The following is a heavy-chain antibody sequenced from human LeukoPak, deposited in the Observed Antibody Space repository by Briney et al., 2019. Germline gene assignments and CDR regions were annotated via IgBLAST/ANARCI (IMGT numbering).Heavy chain of an antibody. D-gene: IGHD3-16*01. CDR2: IYYSGTT. J-gene: IGHJ2*01. Sequence: SETLSLTCTVFGGSISSYYWSWIRQPPGKGLEWIGYIYYSGTTNYNPSLKSRVTISVDTSKDQLSLKLSSVTAADTAVYYCARDLWLWGRGTLVTVSS. CDR1: GGSISSYY. V-gene: IGHV4-59*01. CDR3: ARDLWL.